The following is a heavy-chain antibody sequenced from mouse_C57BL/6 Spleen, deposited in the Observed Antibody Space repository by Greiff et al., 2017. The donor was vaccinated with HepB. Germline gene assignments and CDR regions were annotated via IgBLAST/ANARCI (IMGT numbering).Heavy chain of an antibody. CDR3: ASDYGNYAWFAY. D-gene: IGHD2-1*01. Sequence: VKLVESGPELVKPGASVKISCKASGYAFSSSWMNWVKQRPGKGLEWIGRIYPGDGDTNYNGKFKGKATLTADKSSSTAYMQLSSLTSEDSAVYFCASDYGNYAWFAYWGQGTLVTVSA. CDR2: IYPGDGDT. CDR1: GYAFSSSW. V-gene: IGHV1-82*01. J-gene: IGHJ3*01.